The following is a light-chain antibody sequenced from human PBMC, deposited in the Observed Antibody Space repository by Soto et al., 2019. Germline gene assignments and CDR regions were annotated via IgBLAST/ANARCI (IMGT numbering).Light chain of an antibody. CDR3: QQYYSYPGT. CDR1: QGISSY. J-gene: IGKJ5*01. CDR2: AAS. V-gene: IGKV1-8*01. Sequence: IRMTQSTSSFSASTGDRVTITCRASQGISSYLAWYQQKPGKAPKLLIYAASTLQSGVPSRFSGSGSGTDFTLTISCLQSEDFATYYCQQYYSYPGTFGQGTRLEI.